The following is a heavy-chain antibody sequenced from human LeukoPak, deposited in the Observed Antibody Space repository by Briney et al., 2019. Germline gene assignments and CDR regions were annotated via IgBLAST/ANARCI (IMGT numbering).Heavy chain of an antibody. Sequence: SETLSLTCTVSGGSISSNYWSWIRQPAGKGLEWIGRIYTSGSTNYSPSLKSRVTLSVDTSRNKFSLRLSSVTAADTAVYYCARDGRQYASSWYFDLWCQGTLVIVSS. D-gene: IGHD6-13*01. J-gene: IGHJ4*02. V-gene: IGHV4-4*07. CDR1: GGSISSNY. CDR2: IYTSGST. CDR3: ARDGRQYASSWYFDL.